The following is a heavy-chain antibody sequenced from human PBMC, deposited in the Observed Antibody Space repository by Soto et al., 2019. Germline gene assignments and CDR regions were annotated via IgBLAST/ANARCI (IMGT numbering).Heavy chain of an antibody. J-gene: IGHJ3*02. V-gene: IGHV3-66*01. CDR2: IHSDDAT. CDR3: ASYRRAFDI. CDR1: GFTVSDIY. D-gene: IGHD3-16*02. Sequence: EVQLVESGGGLVQPGGSLRLSCAASGFTVSDIYMTWVRQAPGQGLEWVSAIHSDDATSYADSAKGRFTISRDTSKNTLYLQMNSLRAEDTAVYYCASYRRAFDIWGRGTMVTVSS.